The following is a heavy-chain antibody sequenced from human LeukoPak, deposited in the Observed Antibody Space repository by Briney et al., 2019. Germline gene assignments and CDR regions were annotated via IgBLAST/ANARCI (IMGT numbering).Heavy chain of an antibody. CDR2: GNLQGST. Sequence: SGTLSLTCGVSGGSITSTNYWTWVRQPPGKGLEWIGEGNLQGSTNYNPSLMGRVAISVDMSENHISLQLTSVTAADTAVYYCAREGGPYRPLDYSGQGTLVTVSS. CDR3: AREGGPYRPLDY. J-gene: IGHJ4*02. CDR1: GGSITSTNY. V-gene: IGHV4-4*02.